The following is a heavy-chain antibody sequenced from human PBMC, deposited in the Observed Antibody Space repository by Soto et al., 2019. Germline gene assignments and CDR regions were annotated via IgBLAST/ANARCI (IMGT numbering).Heavy chain of an antibody. CDR1: GGSISSYY. J-gene: IGHJ6*02. Sequence: PSESLSLTCTVSGGSISSYYWSWIRQPPGKGLEWIGYIYYTGSTNYNPSLKIRVTISVDTSKNQFSLKLSSVTAADTAVYYCARSRGSSWSGVYYYGMDVWGQGTTVTVSS. V-gene: IGHV4-59*01. CDR2: IYYTGST. CDR3: ARSRGSSWSGVYYYGMDV. D-gene: IGHD6-13*01.